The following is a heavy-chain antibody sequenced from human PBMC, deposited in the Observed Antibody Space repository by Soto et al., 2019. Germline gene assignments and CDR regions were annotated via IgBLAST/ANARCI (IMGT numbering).Heavy chain of an antibody. J-gene: IGHJ4*02. CDR2: ITDSGGST. Sequence: GSLRLSCAASGFTFSSVAMAWVRQAPGKGLEWVSSITDSGGSTDYADSVKGRFTISRDNSRNTLYLQMNSLRADDTAVYYCAKLYWNPRYFDYWGQGTRVTVSS. D-gene: IGHD1-1*01. V-gene: IGHV3-23*01. CDR1: GFTFSSVA. CDR3: AKLYWNPRYFDY.